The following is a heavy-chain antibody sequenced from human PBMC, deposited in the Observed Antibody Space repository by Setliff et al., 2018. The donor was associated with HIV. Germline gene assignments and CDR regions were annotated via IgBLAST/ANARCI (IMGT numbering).Heavy chain of an antibody. CDR3: ARTRTTFASDY. J-gene: IGHJ4*02. V-gene: IGHV3-53*04. CDR2: IYSDDDI. CDR1: GFTVNSDY. Sequence: GGSLRLSCAASGFTVNSDYMTWVRQAPGKGLEWVSTIYSDDDIYYAESVKGRFTSTRHTSTNTLDLQMSSLRNDDTGVYFCARTRTTFASDYWGQGTQVTVSS.